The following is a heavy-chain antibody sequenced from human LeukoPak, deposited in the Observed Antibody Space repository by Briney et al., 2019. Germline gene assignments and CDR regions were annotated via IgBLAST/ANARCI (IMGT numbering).Heavy chain of an antibody. CDR1: GLTFSNYG. Sequence: GGSLRLSCAASGLTFSNYGMSWVRQAPGKGLEWVSAISGSGGNTYYADSVKGRFTISRDNSKNTLYLQMNSLRAEDTAVYYCAKDDEGSHYIYYYYMDVWGKGTTVTISS. D-gene: IGHD1-26*01. J-gene: IGHJ6*03. V-gene: IGHV3-23*01. CDR2: ISGSGGNT. CDR3: AKDDEGSHYIYYYYMDV.